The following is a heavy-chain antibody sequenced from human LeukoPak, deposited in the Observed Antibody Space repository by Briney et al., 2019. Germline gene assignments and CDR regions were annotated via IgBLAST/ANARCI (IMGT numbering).Heavy chain of an antibody. CDR1: GFTFSSYS. J-gene: IGHJ4*02. V-gene: IGHV3-30*02. CDR3: AKDASKQWLDGVDY. D-gene: IGHD6-19*01. CDR2: IRYNGDNK. Sequence: PGGSLRLSCAASGFTFSSYSMNWVRQAPGKGLEWLAFIRYNGDNKYYADSVKGRFTIPRDNSKNTLYLQMKSLSPEDTAVYYCAKDASKQWLDGVDYWGQGTLVTVSS.